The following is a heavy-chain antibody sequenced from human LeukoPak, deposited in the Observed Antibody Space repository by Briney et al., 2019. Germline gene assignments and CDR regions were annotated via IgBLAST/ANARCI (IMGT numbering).Heavy chain of an antibody. V-gene: IGHV4-4*02. CDR3: AREGLGETYFEY. CDR1: GGSITTRNF. J-gene: IGHJ4*02. Sequence: SETLSLTCTVSGGSITTRNFWSWVRQPPGKGLEWIAEMHHDGSANYNPSLKSRVSMSVDKSKNHFSLRLTSVTAADTAVYYCAREGLGETYFEYWGRGILVTVSS. D-gene: IGHD3-10*01. CDR2: MHHDGSA.